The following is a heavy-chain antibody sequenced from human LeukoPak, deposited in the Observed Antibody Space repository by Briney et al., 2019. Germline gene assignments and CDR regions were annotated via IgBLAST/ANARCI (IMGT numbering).Heavy chain of an antibody. V-gene: IGHV3-13*01. D-gene: IGHD2-21*02. CDR3: ARGKPTRYCGGDCGPNDAFDI. CDR1: GFTFSSYD. J-gene: IGHJ3*02. Sequence: PGGSLRLSCAASGFTFSSYDMHWVRQATGKGLEWVSAIGTAGDTYYPGSVKGRFTISRENAKNSLYLQMNSLRAEDTAVYYCARGKPTRYCGGDCGPNDAFDIWGQGTMVTVSS. CDR2: IGTAGDT.